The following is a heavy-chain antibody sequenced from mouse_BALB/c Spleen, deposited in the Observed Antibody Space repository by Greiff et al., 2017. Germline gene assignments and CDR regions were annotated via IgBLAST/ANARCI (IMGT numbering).Heavy chain of an antibody. Sequence: EVKLQESGGGLVQPGGSLKLSCAASGFDFSRYWMSWVRQAPGKGLEWIGEINPDSSTINYTPSLKDKYIISRDNAKNTLYLQMSKVRSEDTALYYCASAYYRYEAWFAYWGQGTLVTVSA. CDR3: ASAYYRYEAWFAY. CDR2: INPDSSTI. V-gene: IGHV4-1*02. J-gene: IGHJ3*01. CDR1: GFDFSRYW. D-gene: IGHD2-14*01.